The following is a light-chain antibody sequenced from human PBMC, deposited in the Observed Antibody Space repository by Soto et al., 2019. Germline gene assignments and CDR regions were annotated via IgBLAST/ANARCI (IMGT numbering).Light chain of an antibody. J-gene: IGLJ2*01. CDR3: SSYAGSNNCV. CDR2: EVS. V-gene: IGLV2-8*01. Sequence: QSVLTQSPSASGSPGQSVTISCTGTSSDVGNYKYVSWYQQHPGKAPKLMIYEVSKRPSGVPDRFSGYKSGNTAPLTVSGLQLEDEDDYSCSSYAGSNNCVFGGGTKLTVL. CDR1: SSDVGNYKY.